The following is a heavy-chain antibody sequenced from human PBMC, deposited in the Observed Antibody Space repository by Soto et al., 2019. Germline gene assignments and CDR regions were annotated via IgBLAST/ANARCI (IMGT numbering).Heavy chain of an antibody. CDR3: ASDVDYYANALDL. Sequence: QGQLVESGGGVVQPGRSLRLSCAASGFAFSNHGMHWVRQAPGKGLEWLAVIVREGSEKSYADSVKGRFTISRDNSKNTLYLLTSRLRAEDTAVSSCASDVDYYANALDLWAQGTLVTVSS. CDR1: GFAFSNHG. V-gene: IGHV3-33*01. D-gene: IGHD2-21*02. CDR2: IVREGSEK. J-gene: IGHJ4*02.